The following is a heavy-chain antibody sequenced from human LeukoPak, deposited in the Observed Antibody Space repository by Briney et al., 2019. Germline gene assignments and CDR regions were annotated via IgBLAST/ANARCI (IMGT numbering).Heavy chain of an antibody. CDR2: ISSNGGST. CDR3: ARERGGSFHRLDY. V-gene: IGHV3-64*01. Sequence: PGGSLRLSCAASGFTFSSYAMHWVRQAPGKGLEYVSAISSNGGSTYYANSVKGRFTISRDNSKNTLYLQMGSLRAEDMAVYYCARERGGSFHRLDYWGQGTLVTVSS. J-gene: IGHJ4*02. D-gene: IGHD1-26*01. CDR1: GFTFSSYA.